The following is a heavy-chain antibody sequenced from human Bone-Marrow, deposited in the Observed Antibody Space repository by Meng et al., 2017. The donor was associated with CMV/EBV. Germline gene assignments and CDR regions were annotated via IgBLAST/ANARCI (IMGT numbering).Heavy chain of an antibody. V-gene: IGHV3-33*06. J-gene: IGHJ6*01. Sequence: GGSLRLSCAASGFTFSSYGMHWVRQAPGKGLEWVAVIWYDGSNKYYADSVKGRFTISRDNSKNTLYLQMNSLRAEDTAVYYCAKDYKYQRGMDVWGQWNTVNVDS. D-gene: IGHD2-2*01. CDR1: GFTFSSYG. CDR2: IWYDGSNK. CDR3: AKDYKYQRGMDV.